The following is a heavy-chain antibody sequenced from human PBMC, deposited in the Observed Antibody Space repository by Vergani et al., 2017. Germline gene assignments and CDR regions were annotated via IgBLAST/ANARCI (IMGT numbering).Heavy chain of an antibody. D-gene: IGHD3-10*01. CDR1: NDSVSNTFYY. CDR3: ARRTTMVRGVLEIARYYFDY. CDR2: IYYSGST. J-gene: IGHJ4*02. Sequence: QVQLQESDPGLVKPSETLSLTCTVSNDSVSNTFYYWGWIRQTPGKGLEWIGSIYYSGSTYYNPSLKSRVTISVDTSKNQFSLKLSSVTAADTAVYYCARRTTMVRGVLEIARYYFDYWGQGSLVTVSS. V-gene: IGHV4-39*01.